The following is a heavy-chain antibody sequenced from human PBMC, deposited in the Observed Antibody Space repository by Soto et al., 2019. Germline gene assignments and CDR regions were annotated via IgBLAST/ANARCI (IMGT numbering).Heavy chain of an antibody. J-gene: IGHJ4*02. CDR1: GYTFTNFA. CDR3: ASAPMNGDRDY. CDR2: NSGYNGNT. Sequence: ASVKVSCKASGYTFTNFAINWVRQAPGKGLEWMGRNSGYNGNTKCAQKFQARVTMTTDTSTTTAYMDLQILGSDDTAVHYCASAPMNGDRDYWGQGSLVTVS. V-gene: IGHV1-18*01. D-gene: IGHD4-17*01.